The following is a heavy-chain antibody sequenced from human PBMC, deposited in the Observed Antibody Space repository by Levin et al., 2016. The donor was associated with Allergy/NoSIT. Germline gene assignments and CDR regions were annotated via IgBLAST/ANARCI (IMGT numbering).Heavy chain of an antibody. D-gene: IGHD3-22*01. J-gene: IGHJ4*02. Sequence: GESLKISCAASGFTFSSYGMHWVRQAPGKGLEWVAVISYDGSNKYYADSVKGRFTTSRDNSKNTLYLQMNSLRAEDTAVYYCAGDSSGYSLDYWGQGTLVTVSS. CDR1: GFTFSSYG. V-gene: IGHV3-30*03. CDR2: ISYDGSNK. CDR3: AGDSSGYSLDY.